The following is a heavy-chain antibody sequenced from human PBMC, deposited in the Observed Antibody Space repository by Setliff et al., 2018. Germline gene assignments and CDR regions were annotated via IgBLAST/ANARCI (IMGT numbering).Heavy chain of an antibody. D-gene: IGHD2-21*01. Sequence: AGGSLRLSCAASGFTFINYWMSWVRQAPGTGLEWLANIKQDGSEKFYVDSVKGRFTISRDNAKNSLYLQMNNLRAEDTAVYYCVRDSPYCVNGVCRGYWGQGTQVTVS. CDR3: VRDSPYCVNGVCRGY. CDR2: IKQDGSEK. CDR1: GFTFINYW. J-gene: IGHJ4*02. V-gene: IGHV3-7*03.